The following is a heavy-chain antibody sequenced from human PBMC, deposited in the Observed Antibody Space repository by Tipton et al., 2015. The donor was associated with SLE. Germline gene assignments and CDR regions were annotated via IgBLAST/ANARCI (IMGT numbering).Heavy chain of an antibody. CDR2: ISSSGSTI. CDR1: GFTFSSYE. D-gene: IGHD3-22*01. Sequence: SLRLSCAASGFTFSSYEMNWVRQAPGKGLEWVSYISSSGSTIYYADSVKGRFTISRDNAKNSLYLQMTRLNTDDTATYYCTSLSPIVVFSYWGQGTQVTVSS. J-gene: IGHJ4*02. CDR3: TSLSPIVVFSY. V-gene: IGHV3-48*03.